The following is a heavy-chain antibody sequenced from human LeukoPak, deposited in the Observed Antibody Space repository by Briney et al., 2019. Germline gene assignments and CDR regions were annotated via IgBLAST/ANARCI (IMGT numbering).Heavy chain of an antibody. J-gene: IGHJ6*03. CDR2: ISNRGDYI. Sequence: PGGSLRLSCSASGFTFTSYSMNWVRQAPGKGLEWVSSISNRGDYIYYADSVKGRFAISRDNAKNSLYLQMNSLRAEDTAVYYCAKEYAGSHYYFYYMDVWGKGTTVTVSS. V-gene: IGHV3-21*01. CDR1: GFTFTSYS. CDR3: AKEYAGSHYYFYYMDV.